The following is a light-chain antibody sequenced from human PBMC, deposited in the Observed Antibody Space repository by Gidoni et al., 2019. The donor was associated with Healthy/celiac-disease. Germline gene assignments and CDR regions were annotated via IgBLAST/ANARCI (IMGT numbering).Light chain of an antibody. CDR2: DAS. CDR3: QQRSNWV. CDR1: QSVSSY. J-gene: IGKJ3*01. V-gene: IGKV3-11*01. Sequence: EIVLTQSPATLSLSPASQSVSSYLAWYQQKPGQAPRLLIYDASNRATGIPARFSGSGSGTDFTLTISSLEPEDFAVYYCQQRSNWVFGPGTKVDIK.